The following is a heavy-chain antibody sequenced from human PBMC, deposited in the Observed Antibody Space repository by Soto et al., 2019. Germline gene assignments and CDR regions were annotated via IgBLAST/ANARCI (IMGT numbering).Heavy chain of an antibody. J-gene: IGHJ5*02. V-gene: IGHV4-59*01. CDR2: NYYSGST. Sequence: LSLTCTVSGGSISSYYWSWIRQPPGKGLEWIGYNYYSGSTNYNPSLKSRVTISVDTSKNQFSLKLSSVTAADTAVYYCARDLGAAAGTNNGFDPWGQGTLVTVSS. D-gene: IGHD6-13*01. CDR1: GGSISSYY. CDR3: ARDLGAAAGTNNGFDP.